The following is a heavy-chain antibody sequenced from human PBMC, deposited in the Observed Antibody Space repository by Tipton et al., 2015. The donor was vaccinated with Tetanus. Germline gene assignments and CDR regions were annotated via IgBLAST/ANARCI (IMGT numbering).Heavy chain of an antibody. CDR3: ARGRASLDF. Sequence: QLVQSGAEVKKPGASVKVSCKTSGYTFITYDINWVRQAPGQGLEWMGWMSPNSGNTGYAQKFQGRVTMTRDNSIRTAYMEVTSLRSEDTAVYYCARGRASLDFWGQGTLVTVSS. V-gene: IGHV1-8*01. CDR2: MSPNSGNT. CDR1: GYTFITYD. J-gene: IGHJ4*02.